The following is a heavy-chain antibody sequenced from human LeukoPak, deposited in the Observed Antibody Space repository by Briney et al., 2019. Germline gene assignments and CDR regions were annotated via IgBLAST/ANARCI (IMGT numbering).Heavy chain of an antibody. Sequence: GASVKVSCKASGYTFTSYEINWVRQATGQGLEWMGWMNPNSGNTGYAQKFQGRVTMTRNTSISTAYMGLSSLRSEDTAVYYCARVGSGYSYGGYYYYYYMDVWGKGTTVTVSS. CDR3: ARVGSGYSYGGYYYYYYMDV. V-gene: IGHV1-8*01. CDR1: GYTFTSYE. D-gene: IGHD5-18*01. J-gene: IGHJ6*03. CDR2: MNPNSGNT.